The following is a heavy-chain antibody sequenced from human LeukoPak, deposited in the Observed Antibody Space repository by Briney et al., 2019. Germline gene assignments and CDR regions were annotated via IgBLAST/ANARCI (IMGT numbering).Heavy chain of an antibody. CDR3: AKRGTVGGWPG. CDR1: GFSFISYG. CDR2: ISDDGRSK. Sequence: GGSLRLSCAASGFSFISYGMHWVRQAPGKGLEWVGVISDDGRSKDYADSVKGRFTISRDNSKNTLYLQMNSLRAEDTAVYYCAKRGTVGGWPGWGQGTLVTVSS. D-gene: IGHD6-19*01. V-gene: IGHV3-30*18. J-gene: IGHJ4*02.